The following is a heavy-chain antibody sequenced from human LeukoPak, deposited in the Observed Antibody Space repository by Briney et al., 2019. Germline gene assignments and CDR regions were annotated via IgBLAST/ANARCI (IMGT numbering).Heavy chain of an antibody. D-gene: IGHD1-26*01. Sequence: SEILSLTCTVSGGSISYHSWSWIRQTPVKGLEWIANIYDNGNTDYSPSLQSRVTISTDTSETHFSLRLKSVTAADTAVYYCARLGSAATGAPPYYYYYVDVWGKGTTVTVSS. CDR3: ARLGSAATGAPPYYYYYVDV. CDR1: GGSISYHS. J-gene: IGHJ6*03. V-gene: IGHV4-59*11. CDR2: IYDNGNT.